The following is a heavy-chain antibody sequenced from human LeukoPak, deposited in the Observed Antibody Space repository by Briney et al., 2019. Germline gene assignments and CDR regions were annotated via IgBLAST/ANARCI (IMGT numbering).Heavy chain of an antibody. D-gene: IGHD6-13*01. CDR1: GFTFSNAW. CDR2: IKSKTDGGTT. V-gene: IGHV3-15*01. CDR3: TTLYSSSWFEPYFDY. Sequence: GGSLRLSCAASGFTFSNAWMSWVRQAPGKGLEWVGRIKSKTDGGTTDYAAPVKGRFTISRDESKNTLYLQMNSLKTEDTAVYYCTTLYSSSWFEPYFDYWGQGTLVTVSS. J-gene: IGHJ4*02.